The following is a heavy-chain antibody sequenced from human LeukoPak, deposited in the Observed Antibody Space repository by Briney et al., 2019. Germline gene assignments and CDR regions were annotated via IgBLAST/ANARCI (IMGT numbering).Heavy chain of an antibody. V-gene: IGHV1-2*02. CDR3: AGDMVRGVILRRVLEY. CDR1: GYTVTGYH. CDR2: INPNSGGT. D-gene: IGHD3-10*01. Sequence: ASVKVSCKASGYTVTGYHMHWVRQAPGQGLEWMGWINPNSGGTNYAQKFQGRVTMTRDTSINTAYMELSRLRSDDTAVYYCAGDMVRGVILRRVLEYWGQGTLATVSS. J-gene: IGHJ4*02.